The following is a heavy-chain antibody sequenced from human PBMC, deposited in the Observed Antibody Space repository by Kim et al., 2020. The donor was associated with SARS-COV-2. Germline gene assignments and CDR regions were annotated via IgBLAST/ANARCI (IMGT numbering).Heavy chain of an antibody. CDR1: GFTFSRYG. Sequence: GGSLRLSCAASGFTFSRYGMHWVRQAPGKGLEWVAVISYDGSNKYYADSVKGRFTISRDNSKNTLYLQMNSLRAEDTAVYYCAKDFYYGSGSYYIARVLSDYWGQGTLVTVSS. J-gene: IGHJ4*02. D-gene: IGHD3-10*01. CDR3: AKDFYYGSGSYYIARVLSDY. CDR2: ISYDGSNK. V-gene: IGHV3-30*18.